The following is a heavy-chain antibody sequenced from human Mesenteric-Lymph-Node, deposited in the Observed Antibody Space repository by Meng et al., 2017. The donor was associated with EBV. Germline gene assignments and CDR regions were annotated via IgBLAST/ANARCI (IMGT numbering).Heavy chain of an antibody. D-gene: IGHD3-22*01. J-gene: IGHJ4*02. V-gene: IGHV1-8*02. Sequence: QVQLVQSGAEVKKPGASVKVSCKASGYSFTDHNMHWVRQAPGQGLEWMGWVNPDSGNTGFPEKFQGRITMTRNTSISTTYMELRSLTSEDTAVYYCARGMSYYDNSGFFDYWGQGALVTVSS. CDR2: VNPDSGNT. CDR1: GYSFTDHN. CDR3: ARGMSYYDNSGFFDY.